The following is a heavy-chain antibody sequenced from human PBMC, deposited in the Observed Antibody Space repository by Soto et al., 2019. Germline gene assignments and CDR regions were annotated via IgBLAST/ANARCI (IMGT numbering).Heavy chain of an antibody. CDR3: AKGNYDILTGVYFDY. CDR1: GLTFSSYS. CDR2: ISTSSTTI. Sequence: EVQLVESGGGLVQPGGSLRLSCAASGLTFSSYSMNWVRQAPGKGLEWISYISTSSTTIYYADSVKGRFTISRDNAKNSLYLQMNSLRAEDTALYYCAKGNYDILTGVYFDYWGQGTLVTVSS. J-gene: IGHJ4*02. V-gene: IGHV3-48*01. D-gene: IGHD3-9*01.